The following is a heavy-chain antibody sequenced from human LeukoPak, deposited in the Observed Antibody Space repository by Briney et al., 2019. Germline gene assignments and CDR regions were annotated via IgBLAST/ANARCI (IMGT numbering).Heavy chain of an antibody. V-gene: IGHV1-3*01. CDR2: INAGNGNT. D-gene: IGHD6-13*01. CDR1: GYTFTSYA. J-gene: IGHJ6*04. CDR3: ARDDSSSCPPVCTGSGYYGMDV. Sequence: ASVKVSCKASGYTFTSYAMHWVRQAPGQRLEWMGWINAGNGNTKYSQKFQGRVTITRDTSASTAYMELSSLRSEDTAVYYCARDDSSSCPPVCTGSGYYGMDVWGKGTTVTVSS.